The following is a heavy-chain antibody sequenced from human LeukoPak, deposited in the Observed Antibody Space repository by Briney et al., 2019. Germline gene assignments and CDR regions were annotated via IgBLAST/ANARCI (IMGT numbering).Heavy chain of an antibody. D-gene: IGHD2-2*01. Sequence: GGSLRLSCAASGFTFSSYGMHWVRQAPGKGLEWVAVISYDGSNKYYADSVKGRFTISRDNAKNSLYLQMNSLRAEDTAVYYCARDRTQYVPAAMSYYYYGMDVWGQGTTVTVSS. V-gene: IGHV3-30*03. CDR2: ISYDGSNK. J-gene: IGHJ6*02. CDR1: GFTFSSYG. CDR3: ARDRTQYVPAAMSYYYYGMDV.